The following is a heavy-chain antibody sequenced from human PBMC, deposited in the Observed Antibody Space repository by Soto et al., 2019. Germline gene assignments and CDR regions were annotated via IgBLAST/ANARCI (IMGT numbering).Heavy chain of an antibody. Sequence: SGPTLGNPTQTLTLTCTFAGFSLSTSGVAVGWIRQPPGKALEWLALIYWDDDKRYSPSMRGRLTITRDTSKNQVVLIMTNMDPEDTATYYCAHRLTATAFDIWGQGTMVTVSS. V-gene: IGHV2-5*02. CDR1: GFSLSTSGVA. D-gene: IGHD2-21*02. J-gene: IGHJ3*02. CDR3: AHRLTATAFDI. CDR2: IYWDDDK.